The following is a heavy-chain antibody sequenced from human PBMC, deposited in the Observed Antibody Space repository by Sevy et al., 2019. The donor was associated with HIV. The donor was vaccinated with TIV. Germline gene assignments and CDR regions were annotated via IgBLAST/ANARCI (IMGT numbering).Heavy chain of an antibody. J-gene: IGHJ3*02. D-gene: IGHD3-22*01. V-gene: IGHV3-30-3*01. Sequence: GGSLRLSCAASGFTFSSYAMHWVRQAPGKGLEWMAVISYDGSNKYYADSVKCRFTISRDNSKNTLYLQMNSLRAEDTAVYYCTRSSSSGYYSSSVDAFDIWGQGTMVTVSS. CDR3: TRSSSSGYYSSSVDAFDI. CDR2: ISYDGSNK. CDR1: GFTFSSYA.